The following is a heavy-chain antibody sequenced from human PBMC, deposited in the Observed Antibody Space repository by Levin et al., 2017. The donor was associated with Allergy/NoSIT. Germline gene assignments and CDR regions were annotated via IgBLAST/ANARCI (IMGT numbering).Heavy chain of an antibody. V-gene: IGHV3-15*01. J-gene: IGHJ5*02. Sequence: PGESLKISCAASGFTFSNAWMSWVRQAPGKGLEWVGRIKSKTDGGTTDYAAPVKGRFTISRDDTKNTLYLQMNSLKTEDTAVYYCTTPPPTYCTSTSCYAGWFDPWGQGTLVTVSS. D-gene: IGHD2-2*01. CDR3: TTPPPTYCTSTSCYAGWFDP. CDR2: IKSKTDGGTT. CDR1: GFTFSNAW.